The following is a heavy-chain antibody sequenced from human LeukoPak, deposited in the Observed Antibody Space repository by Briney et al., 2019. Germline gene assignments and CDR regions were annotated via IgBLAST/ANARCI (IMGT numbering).Heavy chain of an antibody. CDR2: ISYDGSNK. J-gene: IGHJ6*02. CDR3: ARGTPSSSGWLYYGMDV. D-gene: IGHD6-19*01. CDR1: GFTFSSYA. V-gene: IGHV3-30-3*01. Sequence: GGSLRLSCAASGFTFSSYAMHWVRQAPGKGLEWVAVISYDGSNKYYADSVKGRFTISRDNSKNTLYLQMNSLRAEDTAVYYCARGTPSSSGWLYYGMDVWGQGATVTVSS.